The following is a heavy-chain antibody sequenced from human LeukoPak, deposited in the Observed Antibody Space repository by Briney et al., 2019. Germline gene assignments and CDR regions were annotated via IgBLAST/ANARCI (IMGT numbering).Heavy chain of an antibody. CDR3: ARQHSPGYFDY. CDR1: GGSISSYY. V-gene: IGHV4-59*08. Sequence: PSETLSLTCTVSGGSISSYYWSWIRQPPGKGQEWIGYISYSGSTKYNPSLKSRVTISIDTSKKQFSLNLSSVTAADTAVYYCARQHSPGYFDYWGQGTLVTVSS. J-gene: IGHJ4*02. D-gene: IGHD1-14*01. CDR2: ISYSGST.